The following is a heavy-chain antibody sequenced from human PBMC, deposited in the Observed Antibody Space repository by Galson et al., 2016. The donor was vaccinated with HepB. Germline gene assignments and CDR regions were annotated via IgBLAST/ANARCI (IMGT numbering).Heavy chain of an antibody. D-gene: IGHD3/OR15-3a*01. J-gene: IGHJ6*02. CDR1: GGTYTYYA. V-gene: IGHV1-69*13. Sequence: SVKVSCKASGGTYTYYAISWVRQAPGQGLEWLGGIIPFFGITNHTQKFQGRDTITADESTSTVYMELSSLRSEDPAVYYCAQRGGYEFWRTRDDYHHYGMDVWGQGTTVTVSS. CDR3: AQRGGYEFWRTRDDYHHYGMDV. CDR2: IIPFFGIT.